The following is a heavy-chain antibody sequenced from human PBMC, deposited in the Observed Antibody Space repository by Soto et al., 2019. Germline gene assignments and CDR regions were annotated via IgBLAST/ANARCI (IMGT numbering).Heavy chain of an antibody. CDR2: INYNGRT. D-gene: IGHD6-13*01. J-gene: IGHJ4*02. CDR3: ARDFPCAGYFDY. Sequence: QVQLQESGPGLVKPSETLSLTCTVSGGSVSSDLYYWNWIRQPTGQGLESIGNINYNGRTNSSPSLKSRVTISLDTSNNQFSPKLSSVTTADTAVYYCARDFPCAGYFDYWGQGTLVAVSS. CDR1: GGSVSSDLYY. V-gene: IGHV4-61*01.